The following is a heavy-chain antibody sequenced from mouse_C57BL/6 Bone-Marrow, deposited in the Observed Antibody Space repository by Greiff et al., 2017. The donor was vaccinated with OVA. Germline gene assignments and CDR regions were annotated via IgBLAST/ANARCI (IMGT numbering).Heavy chain of an antibody. J-gene: IGHJ3*01. CDR3: AREGVLFAY. V-gene: IGHV1-50*01. CDR1: GYTFTSYW. Sequence: QVQLQQSGAELVKPGASVKLSCKASGYTFTSYWMQWVKQRPGQGLEWIGEIDPSDSYTNYNQKFKGKATLTVDTSSSTAYMQLSSLTSEDSAVYYCAREGVLFAYWGQGTLVTVSA. CDR2: IDPSDSYT.